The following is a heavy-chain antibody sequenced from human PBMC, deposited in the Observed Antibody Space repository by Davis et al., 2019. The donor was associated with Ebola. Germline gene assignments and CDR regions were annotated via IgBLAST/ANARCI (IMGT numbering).Heavy chain of an antibody. CDR2: INSDGSTI. V-gene: IGHV3-74*01. D-gene: IGHD4-23*01. J-gene: IGHJ4*02. CDR1: GFAFSSYG. Sequence: GESLKISCAASGFAFSSYGMHWVRQAPGKGLMWVSRINSDGSTITYADSAKGRFTISRDNAKNTLFLQMSSLRAEDTAVYYCAREDGGNTRFDYWGRGILVAVSS. CDR3: AREDGGNTRFDY.